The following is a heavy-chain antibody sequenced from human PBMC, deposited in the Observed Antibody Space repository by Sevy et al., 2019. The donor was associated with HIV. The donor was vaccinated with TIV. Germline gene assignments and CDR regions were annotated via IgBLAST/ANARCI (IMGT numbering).Heavy chain of an antibody. J-gene: IGHJ4*02. CDR1: GGSLSGYY. CDR3: ARGPDYYGSGDLDY. CDR2: INHSGSI. D-gene: IGHD3-10*01. V-gene: IGHV4-34*01. Sequence: SETLSLTCAVYGGSLSGYYWSWIRQPPGKGLEWIGEINHSGSINYNPSLKSRVTISVDTSKNQFSLKLSSVTAADTAVYYCARGPDYYGSGDLDYWGQGTLVTVSS.